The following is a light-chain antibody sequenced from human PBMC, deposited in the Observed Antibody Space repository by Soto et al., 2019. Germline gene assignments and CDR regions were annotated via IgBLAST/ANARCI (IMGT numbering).Light chain of an antibody. Sequence: DIKMTQSPSTLSASVGDRVTITCRASQNINIWLAWYQQKPGKAPKLLIYRASNLESGVPSRFSGSGSGTEFTLTIISLQPDDSATYYCQQYDDYWTFGQGTKVEVK. CDR2: RAS. J-gene: IGKJ1*01. V-gene: IGKV1-5*03. CDR3: QQYDDYWT. CDR1: QNINIW.